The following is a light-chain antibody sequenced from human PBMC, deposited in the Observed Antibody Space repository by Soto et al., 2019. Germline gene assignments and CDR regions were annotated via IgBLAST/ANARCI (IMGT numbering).Light chain of an antibody. CDR1: QSVSSN. CDR3: QQRYNWPPIT. Sequence: EILLTQSPATLSLSPGERATLSCRASQSVSSNIAWYQQKPGQAPRLLIYDASNRAPGVPARFSGSGSGTDFTLTVSSLEPEDFAVYYCQQRYNWPPITFGQGTRLEIK. J-gene: IGKJ5*01. CDR2: DAS. V-gene: IGKV3-11*01.